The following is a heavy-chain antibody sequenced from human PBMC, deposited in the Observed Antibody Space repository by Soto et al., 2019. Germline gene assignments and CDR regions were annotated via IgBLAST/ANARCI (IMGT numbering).Heavy chain of an antibody. CDR1: GGSFSGYY. V-gene: IGHV4-34*01. J-gene: IGHJ4*02. Sequence: PSETLSLTCAVYGGSFSGYYLSWIRQPPGKGLEWIGEINHSGSTNYNPSLKSRVTISVDTSKNQFSLKLSSVTAADTAVYYCARARYKIAFDYWGQGTLVTVYS. CDR2: INHSGST. CDR3: ARARYKIAFDY. D-gene: IGHD1-1*01.